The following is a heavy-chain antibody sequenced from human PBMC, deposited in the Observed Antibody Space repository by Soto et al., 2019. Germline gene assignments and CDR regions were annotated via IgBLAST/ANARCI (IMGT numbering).Heavy chain of an antibody. CDR2: ISASGVTT. CDR1: GFAFHTHA. D-gene: IGHD2-8*02. J-gene: IGHJ4*02. CDR3: AKDRTPPLSLSPSSQAIKNLLVGQCFDS. V-gene: IGHV3-23*01. Sequence: EVQLLASGGGLVQPGGSLRLSCAASGFAFHTHALSWVRQAPGKGLEWVSGISASGVTTYYADSVKGRFTISRDNSKNTVTLQMNSLRAEDTAFYYCAKDRTPPLSLSPSSQAIKNLLVGQCFDSWGQGTLVTVSS.